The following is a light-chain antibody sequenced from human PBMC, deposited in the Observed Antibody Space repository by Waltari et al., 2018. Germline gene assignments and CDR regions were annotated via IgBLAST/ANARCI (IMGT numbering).Light chain of an antibody. CDR3: CSYAGGGTPRLL. V-gene: IGLV2-23*02. Sequence: QSALTQPASVSGSPGQSITISCAGTSSDVGNYNVVSWYQQHPGKVPNPIIYEVTQRPSGVSARYSVSKSGYTVSVTISGLQPEDEANYYCCSYAGGGTPRLLFGGGTEVTVL. CDR2: EVT. J-gene: IGLJ2*01. CDR1: SSDVGNYNV.